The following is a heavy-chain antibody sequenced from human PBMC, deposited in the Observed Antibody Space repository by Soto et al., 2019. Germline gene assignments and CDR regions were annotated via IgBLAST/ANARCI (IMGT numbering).Heavy chain of an antibody. Sequence: SETLSLTCTVSGGSISSYYWSWIRQPPGKGLEWIGYIYYSGSTNYNPSLKSRVTISVDTSKNQFSLKLSSVTAADTAVYYCASGGTEYCYHYYYIDVWGKRTTVTVSS. J-gene: IGHJ6*03. CDR3: ASGGTEYCYHYYYIDV. CDR2: IYYSGST. CDR1: GGSISSYY. D-gene: IGHD2-21*02. V-gene: IGHV4-59*01.